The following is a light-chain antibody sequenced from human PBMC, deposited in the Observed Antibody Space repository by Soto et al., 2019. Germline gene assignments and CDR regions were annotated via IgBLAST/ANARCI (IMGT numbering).Light chain of an antibody. CDR1: QSISNW. Sequence: DIQMTQSPSTLSASVGDRVTITCRASQSISNWLAWYQQKPGKAPTYLIYKASNLQSGVPSRFSGSGSGTEFTLTISSLQPDDFATYYCQQYDSYPLAFGGGTRVDIK. V-gene: IGKV1-5*03. CDR2: KAS. CDR3: QQYDSYPLA. J-gene: IGKJ4*01.